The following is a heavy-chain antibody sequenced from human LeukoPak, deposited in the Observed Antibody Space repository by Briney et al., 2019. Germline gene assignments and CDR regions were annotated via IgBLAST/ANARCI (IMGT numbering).Heavy chain of an antibody. CDR1: GGSISSGGYY. CDR2: IYHSGST. V-gene: IGHV4-30-2*01. Sequence: SQTLSLTCTVSGGSISSGGYYWSWIRRPPGKGLEWIGYIYHSGSTYYNPSLKSRVTISVDRSKNQFSLKLSSVTAADTAVYYCARGDILTGYPHYYYYMDVWGKGTTVTVSS. CDR3: ARGDILTGYPHYYYYMDV. D-gene: IGHD3-9*01. J-gene: IGHJ6*03.